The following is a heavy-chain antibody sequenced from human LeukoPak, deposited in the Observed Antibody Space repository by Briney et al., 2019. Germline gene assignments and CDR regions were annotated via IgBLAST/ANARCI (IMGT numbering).Heavy chain of an antibody. CDR3: ARVPLSDGSGHYYPH. CDR2: INGGNGDA. D-gene: IGHD3-22*01. Sequence: VASVKVPCKASGGTFSSYAISWVRQAPGQGLEWMGWINGGNGDAKYSQKFQGRVTIIRDTSASTGYMELSSLRSEDTAVYYCARVPLSDGSGHYYPHWGQGTLVTVSS. J-gene: IGHJ1*01. V-gene: IGHV1-3*01. CDR1: GGTFSSYA.